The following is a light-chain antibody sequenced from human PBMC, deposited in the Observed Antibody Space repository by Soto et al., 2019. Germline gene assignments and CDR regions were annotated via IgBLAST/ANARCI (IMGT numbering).Light chain of an antibody. CDR2: DVR. J-gene: IGLJ1*01. V-gene: IGLV2-14*03. CDR3: SAYTSSSTPYV. Sequence: QSVLTQPASVSGSAGQSITISCTGTSSDVGGYNYISWYQQHPDTAPRLIIYDVRYRPSGVSNRFSGSKSGNTASLTISGLXAEDEADYYCSAYTSSSTPYVFGSGTKVTVL. CDR1: SSDVGGYNY.